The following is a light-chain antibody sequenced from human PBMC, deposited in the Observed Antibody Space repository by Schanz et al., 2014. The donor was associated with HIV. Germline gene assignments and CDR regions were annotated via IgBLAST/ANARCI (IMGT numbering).Light chain of an antibody. CDR3: QTWGTGDVV. V-gene: IGLV4-69*01. Sequence: QLVLTQSPSASASLGASVKLTCTLSSRHSSYAIAWHQQQPEKGPRYLMKLNSDGSHRKGDGIPDRFSGSSSGAERYLTISSLQSEDEADYYCQTWGTGDVVFGGGTKVTVL. J-gene: IGLJ2*01. CDR2: LNSDGSH. CDR1: SRHSSYA.